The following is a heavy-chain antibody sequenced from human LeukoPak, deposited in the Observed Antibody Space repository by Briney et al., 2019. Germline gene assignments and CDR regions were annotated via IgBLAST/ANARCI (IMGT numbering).Heavy chain of an antibody. V-gene: IGHV3-74*01. D-gene: IGHD2-2*01. CDR1: GFTFSSYW. J-gene: IGHJ5*02. Sequence: GGSLRLSCAASGFTFSSYWMHWVRQAPGKGLVWVSRINSDGSSTSYADSVKGRFTISRDNAKNTLYLQMNSLRAEDTAVYYCARGGLGYQLLFSNWFDPWGQGTLVTVSS. CDR2: INSDGSST. CDR3: ARGGLGYQLLFSNWFDP.